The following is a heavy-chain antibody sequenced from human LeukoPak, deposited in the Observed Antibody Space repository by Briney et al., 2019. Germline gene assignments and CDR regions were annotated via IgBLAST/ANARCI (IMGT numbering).Heavy chain of an antibody. Sequence: ASVKVSCKASGYTFTSYYMHWVRQAPGQGLEWMGIINPSGGSTSYAQKFQGRVTMTRDMSTSTVYMELSSLRSEDTAVYYCASEQWRPFFGFDYWGQGTLVTVSS. D-gene: IGHD6-19*01. J-gene: IGHJ4*02. V-gene: IGHV1-46*01. CDR1: GYTFTSYY. CDR3: ASEQWRPFFGFDY. CDR2: INPSGGST.